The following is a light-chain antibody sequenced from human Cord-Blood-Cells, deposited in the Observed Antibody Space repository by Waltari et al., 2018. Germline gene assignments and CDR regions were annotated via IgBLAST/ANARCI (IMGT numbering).Light chain of an antibody. J-gene: IGKJ2*01. CDR2: AAS. V-gene: IGKV1-9*01. CDR3: QQLNSYPRT. Sequence: IQSTQSPSSLSASVGDRVTITCRASQGISSYLALYQQKPGKAPKLLIYAASTLQSGVPSRFSGSGSGTDFTLTISSLQPEDFATYYCQQLNSYPRTFGQGTKLEIK. CDR1: QGISSY.